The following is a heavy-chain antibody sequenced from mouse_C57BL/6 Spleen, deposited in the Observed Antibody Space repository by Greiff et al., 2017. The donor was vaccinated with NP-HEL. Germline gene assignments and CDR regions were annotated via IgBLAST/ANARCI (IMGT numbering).Heavy chain of an antibody. CDR3: ARRLPDDGTWVAY. CDR1: GYTFTSYW. J-gene: IGHJ3*01. D-gene: IGHD2-10*01. CDR2: IDPSDSYT. Sequence: QVQLQQPGAELVKPGASVKLSCKASGYTFTSYWMQWVKQRPGQGLEWLGEIDPSDSYTNYNQKFKGKATLTVDTSSSTAYMQLSSLTSEDSAVYYCARRLPDDGTWVAYWGQGTLVTVSA. V-gene: IGHV1-50*01.